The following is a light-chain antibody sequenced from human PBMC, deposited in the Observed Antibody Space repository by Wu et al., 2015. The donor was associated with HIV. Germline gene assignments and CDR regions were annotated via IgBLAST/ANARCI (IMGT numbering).Light chain of an antibody. CDR2: KAS. J-gene: IGKJ4*01. CDR3: QQYISPSAPT. V-gene: IGKV1-5*03. Sequence: IQMTQSPSTLSASVGDRVTITCRASQSISSWLAWYQQKPGKAPKLLIYKASSLESGVPSRFSGSGSGTEFTLTISSLQPDDFATYYCQQYISPSAPTFGGGTKVEVK. CDR1: QSISSW.